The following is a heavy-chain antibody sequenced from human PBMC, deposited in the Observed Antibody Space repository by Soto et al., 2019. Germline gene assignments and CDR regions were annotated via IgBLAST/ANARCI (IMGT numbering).Heavy chain of an antibody. V-gene: IGHV4-59*01. CDR1: GGSLSSYY. Sequence: SETLCLTCTFAGGSLSSYYLSLLRPPPGKGLEWIGYIYYSGSTNYNPSLKSRVTISVDTSKNQFSLKLSSVTAADTAVYYCARTAVAANKGPIFDYWGQGTLVTVSS. CDR3: ARTAVAANKGPIFDY. CDR2: IYYSGST. J-gene: IGHJ4*02. D-gene: IGHD6-19*01.